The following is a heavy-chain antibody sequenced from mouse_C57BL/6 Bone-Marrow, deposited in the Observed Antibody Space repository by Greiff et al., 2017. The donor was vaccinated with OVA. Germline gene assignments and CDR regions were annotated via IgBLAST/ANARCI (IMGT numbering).Heavy chain of an antibody. J-gene: IGHJ3*01. V-gene: IGHV5-17*01. D-gene: IGHD3-2*02. CDR1: GFTFSDYG. Sequence: DVKLVESGGGLVKPGGSLKLSCAASGFTFSDYGMHWVRQAPEKGLEWVAYISSGSSTIYYADTVKGRFTISRDNAKNTLFLQMTSLRSEDTAMYYCARRCSSGIAWFAYWGQGTLVTVSA. CDR2: ISSGSSTI. CDR3: ARRCSSGIAWFAY.